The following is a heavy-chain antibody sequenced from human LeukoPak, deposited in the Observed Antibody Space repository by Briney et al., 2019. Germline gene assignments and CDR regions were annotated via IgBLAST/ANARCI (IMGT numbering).Heavy chain of an antibody. Sequence: SETLSLTCAVYGGSFSGYYWSWIRQPPGKGLEWIGEINHSGSTNYNPSLKSRVTISVDTSKNQFSLKLSSVTAADTAVYYCARVGYYGSGSTRLGSLDYWGQGTLVTVSS. CDR1: GGSFSGYY. J-gene: IGHJ4*02. CDR2: INHSGST. D-gene: IGHD3-10*01. V-gene: IGHV4-34*01. CDR3: ARVGYYGSGSTRLGSLDY.